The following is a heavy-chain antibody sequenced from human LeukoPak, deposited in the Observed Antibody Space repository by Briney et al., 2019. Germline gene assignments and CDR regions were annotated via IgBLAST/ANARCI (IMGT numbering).Heavy chain of an antibody. Sequence: PSETLSLTCTVSGGSISSYYWDWIRQPPGKGLEWIGSIYHSGSTYYSPSLKSRVTISVDTSKNQFSLKLSSVTAADTAVYYCARKYCSSTSCYFDYWGQGTLVTVSS. D-gene: IGHD2-2*01. V-gene: IGHV4-38-2*02. CDR2: IYHSGST. J-gene: IGHJ4*02. CDR3: ARKYCSSTSCYFDY. CDR1: GGSISSYY.